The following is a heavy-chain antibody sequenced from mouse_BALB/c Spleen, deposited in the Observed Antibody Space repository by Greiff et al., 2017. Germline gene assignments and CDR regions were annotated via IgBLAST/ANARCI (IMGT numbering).Heavy chain of an antibody. V-gene: IGHV1S41*01. J-gene: IGHJ2*01. D-gene: IGHD2-4*01. CDR2: IAPGSGST. CDR3: AREGLPCDY. CDR1: GYTFTSYW. Sequence: DLVKPGASVKLSCKASGYTFTSYWINWIKQRPGQGLEWIGRIAPGSGSTYYNEMFKDKATLTADKSSSTAYMQLSSLTSEDSAVYYCAREGLPCDYWGQGTTLTVSS.